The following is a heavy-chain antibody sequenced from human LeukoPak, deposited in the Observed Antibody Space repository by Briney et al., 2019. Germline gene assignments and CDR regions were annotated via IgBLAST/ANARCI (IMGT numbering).Heavy chain of an antibody. CDR2: ESHDGSTT. CDR1: GFTFTNYG. J-gene: IGHJ1*01. CDR3: AKEPNPYSSGWYFQD. Sequence: GGSLRLSCAASGFTFTNYGMQWVRQAPGKGLEWVAVESHDGSTTFYADSVKGRFTISRDNSKNTLDLQMDSLRPEDTAVYYCAKEPNPYSSGWYFQDWGQGTLVTVSS. V-gene: IGHV3-30*18. D-gene: IGHD6-25*01.